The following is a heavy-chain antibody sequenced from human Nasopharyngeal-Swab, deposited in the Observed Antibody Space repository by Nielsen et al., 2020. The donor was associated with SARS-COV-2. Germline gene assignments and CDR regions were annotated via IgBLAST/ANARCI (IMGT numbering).Heavy chain of an antibody. D-gene: IGHD4-17*01. J-gene: IGHJ6*02. CDR3: ARENGDYKYYYYGMDV. CDR1: GGFISSGGYY. Sequence: SETLSLTCTVSGGFISSGGYYWSWLRQHRGKGLEWIGYIYYSGSTYYNPSLKSRVTISVDTSKNQFSLKLSSVTAADTAVYYCARENGDYKYYYYGMDVWGQGTTVTVSS. V-gene: IGHV4-31*03. CDR2: IYYSGST.